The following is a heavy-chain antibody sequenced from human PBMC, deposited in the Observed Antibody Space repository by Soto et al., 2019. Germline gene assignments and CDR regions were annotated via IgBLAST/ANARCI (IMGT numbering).Heavy chain of an antibody. CDR1: GFTFSNYA. CDR3: AKESTYDSSGYYRY. CDR2: ISGGGHNT. D-gene: IGHD3-22*01. Sequence: PGGSLRLSCAASGFTFSNYAISCVRHTPGKGLEWVSTISGGGHNTYYADSVKGRFTISRDNSKSTLYVQMNSLRAEDTAIYYCAKESTYDSSGYYRYWGQGTLVTVSS. J-gene: IGHJ4*02. V-gene: IGHV3-23*01.